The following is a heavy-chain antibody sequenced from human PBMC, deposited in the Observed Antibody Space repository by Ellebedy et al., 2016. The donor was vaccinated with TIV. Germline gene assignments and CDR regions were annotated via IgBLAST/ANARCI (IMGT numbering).Heavy chain of an antibody. Sequence: PGGSLRLSCAASGFSISNTWMNWVRQAPGKGLEWVGRIKGKSGGGTTDHAAPVKGRFSISRDDSKNTRYLQMSGLRTEDTAVYYCTTESLEDGTSWAFDYWGQGTLVTVSS. CDR2: IKGKSGGGTT. D-gene: IGHD6-13*01. J-gene: IGHJ4*02. CDR1: GFSISNTW. V-gene: IGHV3-15*07. CDR3: TTESLEDGTSWAFDY.